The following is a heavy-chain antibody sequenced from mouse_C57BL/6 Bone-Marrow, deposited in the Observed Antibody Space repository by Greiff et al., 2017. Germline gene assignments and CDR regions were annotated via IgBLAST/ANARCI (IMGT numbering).Heavy chain of an antibody. V-gene: IGHV1-55*01. Sequence: QVQLKQPGAELVKPGASVKMSCKASGYTFTSYWITWVQQRPGQGLEWIGDIYPGSGSTTSNEKFKSKAPLTVNKATIKAYMQLISLTAEDSAVYNCARRIGSSIWYFDVGGTGTTVTVAS. CDR2: IYPGSGST. CDR1: GYTFTSYW. D-gene: IGHD1-1*01. J-gene: IGHJ1*03. CDR3: ARRIGSSIWYFDV.